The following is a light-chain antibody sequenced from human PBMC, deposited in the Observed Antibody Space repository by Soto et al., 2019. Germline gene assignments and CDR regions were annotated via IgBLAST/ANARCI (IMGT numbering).Light chain of an antibody. V-gene: IGLV2-14*01. Sequence: QSVLTQPASKSGSPGQSITISCTGTSSDVGGYDYVSWYQQHPDKAPKLIIYEVTDRPSGVSSRFSGSKSGNTASLTISGLQAEDEADYYCSSLTSGSTRVFGTGTKVTVL. CDR3: SSLTSGSTRV. J-gene: IGLJ1*01. CDR1: SSDVGGYDY. CDR2: EVT.